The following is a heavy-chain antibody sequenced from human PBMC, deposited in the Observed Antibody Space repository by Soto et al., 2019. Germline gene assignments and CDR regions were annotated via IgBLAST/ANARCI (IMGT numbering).Heavy chain of an antibody. CDR3: GTVRASWYVDY. CDR1: GGSLSSGNFY. V-gene: IGHV4-30-4*01. D-gene: IGHD2-2*01. J-gene: IGHJ4*02. CDR2: ISYSWTT. Sequence: QVQLQESGPGLVKPSETLSLTCTVSGGSLSSGNFYWSWFRQSPGKGLEWIAYISYSWTTYYNPALKSRISISADACKNQFSLELKSATVADTAVYYCGTVRASWYVDYWGQGTLVTVSS.